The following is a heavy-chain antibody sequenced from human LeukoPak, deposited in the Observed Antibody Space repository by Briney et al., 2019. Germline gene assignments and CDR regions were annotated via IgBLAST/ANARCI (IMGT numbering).Heavy chain of an antibody. CDR3: ASLNRDGYYIGN. D-gene: IGHD5-24*01. CDR1: GGSISSSSYY. Sequence: SETLSLTCTVSGGSISSSSYYWGWIRQPPGKGPEWIGSIYYSGSTYYNPSLKSRVTISVDTSKNQFSLKLSSVTAADTAVYYCASLNRDGYYIGNWGQGTLVTVSS. V-gene: IGHV4-39*07. CDR2: IYYSGST. J-gene: IGHJ4*02.